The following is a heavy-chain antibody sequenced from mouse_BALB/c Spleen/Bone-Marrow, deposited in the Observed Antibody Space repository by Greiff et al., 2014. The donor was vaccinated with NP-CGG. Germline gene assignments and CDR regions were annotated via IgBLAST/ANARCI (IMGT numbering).Heavy chain of an antibody. Sequence: DLVKPGASVKLSCKASGYTFTNYWINWIKQRPGQGLEWIGRIAPGSGSTYYNEMFKGKTTLTVDTSSSTAYIQLSSLSSGDSDVYFCARERYGYDGWYFDVWGAGTRSPSPQ. V-gene: IGHV1S41*01. CDR3: ARERYGYDGWYFDV. CDR1: GYTFTNYW. J-gene: IGHJ1*01. D-gene: IGHD2-2*01. CDR2: IAPGSGST.